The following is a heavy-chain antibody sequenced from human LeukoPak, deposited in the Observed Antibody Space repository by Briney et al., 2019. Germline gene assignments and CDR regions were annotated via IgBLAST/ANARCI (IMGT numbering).Heavy chain of an antibody. CDR1: GGTFSSYA. D-gene: IGHD1-1*01. V-gene: IGHV1-69*06. CDR2: IIPIFGTA. Sequence: GASAKVSCKASGGTFSSYAISWVRQAPGQGLEWMGGIIPIFGTANYAQKFQGRVTITADKSTSTAYMELSSLRSEDTAVYYCARKLPSPNDHHYFDYWGQGTLVTVSS. CDR3: ARKLPSPNDHHYFDY. J-gene: IGHJ4*02.